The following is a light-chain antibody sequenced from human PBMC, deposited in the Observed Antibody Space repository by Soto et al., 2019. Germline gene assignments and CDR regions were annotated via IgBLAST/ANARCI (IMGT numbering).Light chain of an antibody. J-gene: IGLJ1*01. CDR2: GVS. CDR3: SSYTSSSTSHV. V-gene: IGLV2-14*01. CDR1: SSDVGGYNY. Sequence: QSALTQPASVSGSPGQSITISCTGTSSDVGGYNYVSWYQQHPGKAPKLMIYGVSNRPSGVSNRFSGSKSANTASLTISGLQAEDEADYYCSSYTSSSTSHVFGTGTKRTVL.